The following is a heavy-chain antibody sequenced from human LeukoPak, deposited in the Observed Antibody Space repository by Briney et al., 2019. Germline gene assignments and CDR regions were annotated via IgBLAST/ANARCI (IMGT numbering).Heavy chain of an antibody. CDR2: ISTGGGTTK. V-gene: IGHV3-30-3*01. D-gene: IGHD5-18*01. CDR3: AKDRGYSYGISEY. Sequence: GGSLRLSCAASGFTFSSNAMHWVRQAPGKGLEWVAVISTGGGTTKYYADSVKGRFTISRDNSKNTLYLQMNSLRADDTAVYYCAKDRGYSYGISEYWGQGTLVTVSS. J-gene: IGHJ4*02. CDR1: GFTFSSNA.